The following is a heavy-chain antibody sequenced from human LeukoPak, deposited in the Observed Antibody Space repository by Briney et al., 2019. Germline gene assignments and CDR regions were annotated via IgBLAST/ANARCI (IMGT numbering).Heavy chain of an antibody. V-gene: IGHV1-2*06. J-gene: IGHJ4*02. CDR3: KRDGVAFVAPFDY. Sequence: ASVKVSCKASGYTFTGYSIHWVRQAPGQGLDWMGRINPDNGDTHYSQKFQGRVTMTRDTSITTAYMELSSLRSDDTAMYYCKRDGVAFVAPFDYWGQGTLVTVSS. CDR2: INPDNGDT. CDR1: GYTFTGYS. D-gene: IGHD3-3*02.